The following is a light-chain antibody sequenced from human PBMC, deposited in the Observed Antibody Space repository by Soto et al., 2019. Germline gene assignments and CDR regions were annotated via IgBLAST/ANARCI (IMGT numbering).Light chain of an antibody. CDR1: QSVSSSY. CDR3: QQYGSSPPIT. J-gene: IGKJ5*01. Sequence: ERVLMQFPGILSLSPGERATLSCRASQSVSSSYLAWYQQKPGQAPRLLIYGASSRATGIPDRFSGSGSGTDFTLTISRLEPEDFAVYYCQQYGSSPPITFGQGTRLEIK. V-gene: IGKV3-20*01. CDR2: GAS.